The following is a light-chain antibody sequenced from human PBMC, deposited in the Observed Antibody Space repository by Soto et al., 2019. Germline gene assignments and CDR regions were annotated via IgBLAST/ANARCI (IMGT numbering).Light chain of an antibody. Sequence: ETVMTQSPVTLSLSPGERATLSFRASPSVTNYLAWYQQKPGQAPRLLIYGAFNRATGIPARFSGSGSGTDFTLTISSLEPEDFAVYYCQQRNIWPPVTFGQGTRLEIK. V-gene: IGKV3-11*01. J-gene: IGKJ5*01. CDR1: PSVTNY. CDR3: QQRNIWPPVT. CDR2: GAF.